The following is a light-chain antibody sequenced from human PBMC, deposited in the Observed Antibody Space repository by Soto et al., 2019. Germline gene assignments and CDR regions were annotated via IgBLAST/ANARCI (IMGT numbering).Light chain of an antibody. CDR1: QTVSSK. CDR2: DKS. Sequence: VLTQSPATLSSSPGDSATLSCRASQTVSSKLAWYQHKPGQAPRLLIHDKSNRATGIPDRLSGSGSGTDFNLTISRLEPEDFAIYYCHKRNSWPRTCGQGTKVDIK. J-gene: IGKJ1*01. V-gene: IGKV3-11*01. CDR3: HKRNSWPRT.